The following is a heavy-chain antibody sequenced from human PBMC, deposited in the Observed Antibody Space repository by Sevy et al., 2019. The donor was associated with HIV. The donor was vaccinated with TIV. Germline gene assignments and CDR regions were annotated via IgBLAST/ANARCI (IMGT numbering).Heavy chain of an antibody. CDR2: ISGSGGST. CDR3: AKDRERLRSYYDNSGSYYGDAYDI. V-gene: IGHV3-23*01. D-gene: IGHD3-22*01. Sequence: GGSLRLSCAASGFTFTNYAMTWVRQAPGKGLEWLSTISGSGGSTFYADSVRGRFTISRDNSKSTLYLQMNSLRAEDTAVYYCAKDRERLRSYYDNSGSYYGDAYDIWGQGTMVTVSS. J-gene: IGHJ3*02. CDR1: GFTFTNYA.